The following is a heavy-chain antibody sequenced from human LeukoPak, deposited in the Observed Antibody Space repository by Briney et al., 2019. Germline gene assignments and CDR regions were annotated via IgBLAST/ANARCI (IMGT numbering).Heavy chain of an antibody. CDR3: ARYLDYYGSGSGGDWFDP. CDR2: IYHSGST. CDR1: GYSISSGYY. V-gene: IGHV4-38-2*02. D-gene: IGHD3-10*01. Sequence: PSETLSLTCTVSGYSISSGYYWGWIRQPPGKGLEWIGSIYHSGSTYYNPSLKSRVTISVDTSKNQFSLKLSSVTAADTAVYYCARYLDYYGSGSGGDWFDPWGQGTLVAVSS. J-gene: IGHJ5*02.